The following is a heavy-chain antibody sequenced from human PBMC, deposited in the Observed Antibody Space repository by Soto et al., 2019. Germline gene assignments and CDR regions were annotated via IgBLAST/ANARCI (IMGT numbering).Heavy chain of an antibody. D-gene: IGHD6-19*01. Sequence: TSETLSLTCPVSGGSISSGGYSWSWIRQPPGKGLEWIGYIYHSGSTYYNPSLKSRVTISVDRSKNQFSLKLSSVTAADTAVYYCARAGGLGAVAVDYWGQGTLVTVSS. CDR3: ARAGGLGAVAVDY. CDR1: GGSISSGGYS. CDR2: IYHSGST. V-gene: IGHV4-30-2*01. J-gene: IGHJ4*02.